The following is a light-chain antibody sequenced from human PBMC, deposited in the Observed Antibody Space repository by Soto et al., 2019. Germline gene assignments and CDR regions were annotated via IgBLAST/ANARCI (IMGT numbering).Light chain of an antibody. Sequence: EIVLTQSPATLSVSPGDSATLSCRASQSVGPNLVWYQQRFGQSPRLLIYHVSTRATGVPARFSGSGSATEFTLTISSLLPEEFAVFYYHQYNDWPSWTFGQGTKVDIK. CDR3: HQYNDWPSWT. CDR1: QSVGPN. J-gene: IGKJ1*01. V-gene: IGKV3-15*01. CDR2: HVS.